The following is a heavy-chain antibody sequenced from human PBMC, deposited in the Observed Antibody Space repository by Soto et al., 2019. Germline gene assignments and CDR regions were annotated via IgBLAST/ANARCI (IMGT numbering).Heavy chain of an antibody. D-gene: IGHD5-12*01. J-gene: IGHJ4*02. CDR2: ISHDGANS. Sequence: QVQLVESGGGVVQTGRSLRLSCAGSGFTFSAYGMHWVRQARGKGLEWLAAISHDGANSYYADSVNGRFTISRDNSKNTLYLQMNSLTVDDTAVYYCASSPWGATIVPCHHWGQGNLVTVSS. V-gene: IGHV3-30*03. CDR1: GFTFSAYG. CDR3: ASSPWGATIVPCHH.